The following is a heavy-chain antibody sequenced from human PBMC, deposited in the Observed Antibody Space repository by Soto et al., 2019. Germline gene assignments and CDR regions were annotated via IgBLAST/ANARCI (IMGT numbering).Heavy chain of an antibody. CDR3: TAYTSGAFYI. V-gene: IGHV3-15*05. CDR2: IKSKIAGGAT. D-gene: IGHD3-16*01. CDR1: GFAFINSW. Sequence: GGSLRLSCAASGFAFINSWMSWVRQTPGKGLEWVGRIKSKIAGGATDYAAPVIGRFTVSRDDLENTVSLQMNSLRAEDTALYYCTAYTSGAFYIWGQGTMVTVSS. J-gene: IGHJ3*02.